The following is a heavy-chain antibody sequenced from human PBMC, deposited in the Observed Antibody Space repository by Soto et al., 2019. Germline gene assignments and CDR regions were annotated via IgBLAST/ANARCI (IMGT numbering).Heavy chain of an antibody. Sequence: GGSLRLSCAASGFTFSSYAMSWVRQAPGKGLEWVSGITGSGGSTYYADSVKGRFTISRDNCRNTLYLQMNSLRAEDTAVYYCAKTPYNWNYEDYFDYWGQGTLVTVSS. CDR3: AKTPYNWNYEDYFDY. CDR1: GFTFSSYA. D-gene: IGHD1-7*01. V-gene: IGHV3-23*01. CDR2: ITGSGGST. J-gene: IGHJ4*02.